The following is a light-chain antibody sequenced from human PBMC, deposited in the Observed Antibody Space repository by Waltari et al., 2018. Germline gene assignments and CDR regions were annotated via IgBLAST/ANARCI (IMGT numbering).Light chain of an antibody. CDR2: GAS. CDR3: QQYNNWPLS. J-gene: IGKJ4*01. Sequence: EIVMTQSPATLSLSPGERATLSCRASQSVSNNFAWYQQKPGQAPRLLIYGASTRVTGIPARFSGSGSGTEFTLTISSLQSEDFAVYYGQQYNNWPLSFGGGTKVEIK. V-gene: IGKV3-15*01. CDR1: QSVSNN.